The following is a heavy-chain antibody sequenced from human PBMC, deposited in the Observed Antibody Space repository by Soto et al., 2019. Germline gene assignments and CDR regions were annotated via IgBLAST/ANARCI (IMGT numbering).Heavy chain of an antibody. V-gene: IGHV3-23*01. D-gene: IGHD3-22*01. J-gene: IGHJ4*02. CDR2: ITGSGGRA. CDR3: AKAFYSDSSGYLRPHFFDF. CDR1: GFTFRMYA. Sequence: PGGSLRLSCAGSGFTFRMYAMSWVRLAPGKGLEWVSGITGSGGRAYYADSVKGRFTISRDNSRNTVFLPVSSLRGEDAAIYSCAKAFYSDSSGYLRPHFFDFWGPGTRVTVSS.